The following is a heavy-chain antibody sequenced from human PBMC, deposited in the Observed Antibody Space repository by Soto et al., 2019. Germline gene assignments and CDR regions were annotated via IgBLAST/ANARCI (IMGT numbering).Heavy chain of an antibody. J-gene: IGHJ6*02. CDR3: ARGDSTDCSNGVCSFFYNHDMDV. CDR1: GYSFTDYH. CDR2: INPKSGGT. V-gene: IGHV1-2*04. D-gene: IGHD2-8*01. Sequence: ASVKVSCKASGYSFTDYHIHWVRQAPGQGLEWLGRINPKSGGTSTAQKFQGWVTMTTDTSTSTASMELTRLTSDDTAIYYCARGDSTDCSNGVCSFFYNHDMDVWGQGTTVTVSS.